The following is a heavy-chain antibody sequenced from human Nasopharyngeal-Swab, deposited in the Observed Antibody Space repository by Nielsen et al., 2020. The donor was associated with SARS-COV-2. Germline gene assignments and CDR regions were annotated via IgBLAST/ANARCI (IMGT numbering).Heavy chain of an antibody. CDR2: IWHDGSKK. Sequence: GGSLRLSCAASGFTFSNYGMHWVRHAPGKGLEWVAVIWHDGSKKYYADSVKGRFTISRDNSKSTLFLQMNSLRAEDTAVYYCARPLENSGDYALDSWGQGTLVTVSS. J-gene: IGHJ4*02. CDR1: GFTFSNYG. D-gene: IGHD3-16*01. V-gene: IGHV3-33*01. CDR3: ARPLENSGDYALDS.